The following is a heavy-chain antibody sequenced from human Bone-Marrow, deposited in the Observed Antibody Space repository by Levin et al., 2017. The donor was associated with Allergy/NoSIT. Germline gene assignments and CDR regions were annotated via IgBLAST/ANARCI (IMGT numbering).Heavy chain of an antibody. CDR3: AKAQIVVIPAAIRSFDY. D-gene: IGHD2-2*01. Sequence: GGSLRLSCAASGFSFSSYAMSWVRQAPGKGLEWVSAISGGGGSTYYADAVKGRFTISKEQSKHTCYLHMNNMGVEDTALYYCAKAQIVVIPAAIRSFDYWGQGALVTVSS. CDR2: ISGGGGST. CDR1: GFSFSSYA. V-gene: IGHV3-23*01. J-gene: IGHJ4*02.